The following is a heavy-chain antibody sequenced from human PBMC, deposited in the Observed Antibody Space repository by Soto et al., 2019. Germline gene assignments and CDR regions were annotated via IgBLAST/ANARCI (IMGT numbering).Heavy chain of an antibody. Sequence: EVQLVESGGGLVKPGGSLRLSCAASGFTFSSYSMNWVRQAPGKGLEWVSSISSRSSYIYYADSVQGRFTISRDNAKNSLYLQMHSLRAEDTAVYYCARGTNYYDRSAYDGYLGQGTLVTVSS. J-gene: IGHJ4*02. V-gene: IGHV3-21*01. CDR2: ISSRSSYI. CDR1: GFTFSSYS. D-gene: IGHD3-22*01. CDR3: ARGTNYYDRSAYDGY.